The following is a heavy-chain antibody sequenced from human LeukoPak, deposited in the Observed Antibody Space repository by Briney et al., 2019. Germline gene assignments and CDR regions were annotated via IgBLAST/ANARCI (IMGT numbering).Heavy chain of an antibody. J-gene: IGHJ4*02. Sequence: GGSLRLSCAASGFSLRSFAMSWVRQAPGKGLEWVSASSGDGGNTDYANSVKGRFTISRDNSKDTIYLQMNSLRADDTAVYYCAKQGRNDFVDSWGQGTLVTVSS. CDR2: SSGDGGNT. CDR3: AKQGRNDFVDS. D-gene: IGHD3-3*01. CDR1: GFSLRSFA. V-gene: IGHV3-23*01.